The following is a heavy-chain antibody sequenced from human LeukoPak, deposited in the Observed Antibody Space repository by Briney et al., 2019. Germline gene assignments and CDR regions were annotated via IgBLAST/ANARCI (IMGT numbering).Heavy chain of an antibody. J-gene: IGHJ4*02. Sequence: GGSLRLSCAASGFPFSTFWMTWVRQAPGKGLEWVANIKQDARATFYGASVKGRFTISRDNSKNSLYLQMDSLRVEDTAVYYCATSDATAGGPYWGQGTLVTVSS. D-gene: IGHD6-13*01. V-gene: IGHV3-7*01. CDR1: GFPFSTFW. CDR2: IKQDARAT. CDR3: ATSDATAGGPY.